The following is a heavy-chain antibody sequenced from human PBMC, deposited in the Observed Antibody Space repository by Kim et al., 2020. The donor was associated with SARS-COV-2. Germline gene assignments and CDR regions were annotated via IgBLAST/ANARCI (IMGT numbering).Heavy chain of an antibody. V-gene: IGHV4-34*01. Sequence: GEINHTGSTNTNPSPKSRVTISVDTSKNQFSLKLSSVTAADTAVYYCARGRSNYDFWSPAPYYYYMDVWGKGTTVTVSS. CDR2: INHTGST. D-gene: IGHD3-3*01. CDR3: ARGRSNYDFWSPAPYYYYMDV. J-gene: IGHJ6*03.